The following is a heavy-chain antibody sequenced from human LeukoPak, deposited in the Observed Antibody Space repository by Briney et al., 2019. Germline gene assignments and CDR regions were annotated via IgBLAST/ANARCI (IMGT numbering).Heavy chain of an antibody. Sequence: ASVKVSCKASGGTFSSYAISWVRQAPGQGLEWMGRIIPILGIANYAQKFQGRVTITADKSTSTAYMELSSLRSEDTAVYYCARVTYYYDSSGYRMSWGQGTLVTVAS. D-gene: IGHD3-22*01. CDR1: GGTFSSYA. CDR2: IIPILGIA. J-gene: IGHJ4*02. V-gene: IGHV1-69*04. CDR3: ARVTYYYDSSGYRMS.